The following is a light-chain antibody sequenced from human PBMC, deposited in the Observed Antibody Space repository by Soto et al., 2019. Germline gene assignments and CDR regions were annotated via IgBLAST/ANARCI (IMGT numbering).Light chain of an antibody. CDR1: QSVMHN. Sequence: EIVLTQSPATLSVSPGERATLSCRASQSVMHNLAWYQQKLGQAPRLLIYAASTKATGITARFSGGGSETEFTLTISSLQSEDFAVYYCQQYNECPPRWTFGQRTKVEIK. J-gene: IGKJ1*01. CDR2: AAS. V-gene: IGKV3-15*01. CDR3: QQYNECPPRWT.